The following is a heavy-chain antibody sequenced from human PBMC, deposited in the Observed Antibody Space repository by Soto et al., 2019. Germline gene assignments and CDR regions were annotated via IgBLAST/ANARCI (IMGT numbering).Heavy chain of an antibody. Sequence: SETLSLTCTFSVVSISSGDYYWSWIRQPPGKGLEWIGYIYYSGSTFYNPSLKNRVTISLDTSKIQFSLKLSSVTAADTAVYYCVREGGANWFDPWGQGTLVTVSS. J-gene: IGHJ5*02. V-gene: IGHV4-30-4*01. CDR1: VVSISSGDYY. D-gene: IGHD3-16*01. CDR3: VREGGANWFDP. CDR2: IYYSGST.